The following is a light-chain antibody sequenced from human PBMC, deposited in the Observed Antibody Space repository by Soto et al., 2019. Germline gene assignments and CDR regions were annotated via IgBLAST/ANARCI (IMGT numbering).Light chain of an antibody. Sequence: LTQPASVSGSPGQSITISCTGTSSDVGGYNYVSWYQQHPGKAPKLMIYEVSNRPSGVSIRFSGSKSGNTASLTISGLQAEDEADYYCSSYTSSSTHNYVFGTGTKVTVL. V-gene: IGLV2-14*01. CDR2: EVS. J-gene: IGLJ1*01. CDR3: SSYTSSSTHNYV. CDR1: SSDVGGYNY.